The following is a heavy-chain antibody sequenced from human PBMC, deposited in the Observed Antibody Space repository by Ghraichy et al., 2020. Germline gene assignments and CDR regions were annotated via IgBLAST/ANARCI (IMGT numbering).Heavy chain of an antibody. V-gene: IGHV6-1*01. CDR1: GDSVSSNSAA. Sequence: SQTLSLTCVVSGDSVSSNSAAWSWFRQSPSRGLEWLGRTYYRSRWYNDYALSVKSRITINPDTSKNQLSLQLNSVTPEDTAVYYCADGGRYFWAFDIWGQGTMVTVSS. CDR3: ADGGRYFWAFDI. J-gene: IGHJ3*02. CDR2: TYYRSRWYN. D-gene: IGHD1-26*01.